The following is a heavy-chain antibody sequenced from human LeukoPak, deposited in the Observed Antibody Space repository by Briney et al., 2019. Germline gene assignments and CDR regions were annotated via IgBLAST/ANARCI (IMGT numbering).Heavy chain of an antibody. V-gene: IGHV3-53*04. CDR1: GFTVSSNY. CDR3: ARHAGSRFLEWLPPPLAHYGMDV. CDR2: IYSGGST. D-gene: IGHD3-3*01. J-gene: IGHJ6*02. Sequence: SGGSLRLSCAASGFTVSSNYMSWVRQAPGKGLEWVSVIYSGGSTYYADSVKGRFTISRHNSKNTLYLQMNSLRAEDTAVYYCARHAGSRFLEWLPPPLAHYGMDVWGQGTTVTVSS.